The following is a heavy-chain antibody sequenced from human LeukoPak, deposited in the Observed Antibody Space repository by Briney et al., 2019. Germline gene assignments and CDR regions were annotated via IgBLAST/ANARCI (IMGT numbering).Heavy chain of an antibody. J-gene: IGHJ2*01. Sequence: SSETLSLTCTVSGGSIINYYWTWIRQPAGKGLEWIWRIYTSGNTNYNPSLNSRVTMSVDTSKNQFSLKLSSLTAADTAVYYCARAPMMYSSSWYRHYWYFDLWGRGTLVTVSS. CDR1: GGSIINYY. D-gene: IGHD6-13*01. CDR3: ARAPMMYSSSWYRHYWYFDL. CDR2: IYTSGNT. V-gene: IGHV4-4*07.